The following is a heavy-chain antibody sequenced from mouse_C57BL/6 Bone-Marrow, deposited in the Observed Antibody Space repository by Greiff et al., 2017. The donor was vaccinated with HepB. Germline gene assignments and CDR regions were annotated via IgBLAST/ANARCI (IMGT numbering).Heavy chain of an antibody. J-gene: IGHJ1*03. CDR2: ISSSGST. V-gene: IGHV3-4*01. CDR1: GYSITNGNHW. D-gene: IGHD2-1*01. CDR3: ARDDGNYWYFDV. Sequence: DVQLQESGPALVKPSQTVSLSCTVSGYSITNGNHWWNWIRQVSGSKLVWRGYISSSGSTDSNPSLKSRISITRDTSKNQVFLQLNSVTTENIATYYCARDDGNYWYFDVWGTGTTVTVTS.